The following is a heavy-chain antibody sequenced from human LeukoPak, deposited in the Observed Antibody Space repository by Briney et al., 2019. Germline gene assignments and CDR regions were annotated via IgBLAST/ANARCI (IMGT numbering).Heavy chain of an antibody. CDR2: ISASKGNT. J-gene: IGHJ3*02. CDR3: ARDLYYCSSTSCQYEDSFDI. D-gene: IGHD2-2*01. Sequence: ASVKVSCKTSGYTFPTYGISWVRQAPGQGLEWMEWISASKGNTFYAQKLQGRVTMTTDTSTSTAYMELRSLRSDDTAVYYCARDLYYCSSTSCQYEDSFDIWGQGTKVTVSS. V-gene: IGHV1-18*01. CDR1: GYTFPTYG.